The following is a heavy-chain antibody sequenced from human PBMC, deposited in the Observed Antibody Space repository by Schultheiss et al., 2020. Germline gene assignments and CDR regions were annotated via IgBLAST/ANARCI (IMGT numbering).Heavy chain of an antibody. D-gene: IGHD2-15*01. J-gene: IGHJ6*02. Sequence: GGSLRLSCEASGITFSHHGMHWVRQAPGKGLEWVGVISSDGSNKYYADSLKGRFTISRDDSKNTLYLQMNSLRAEDTAVYYCARVFCSGGSCYHRGYYYYGMDVWGQGTTVTVSS. CDR3: ARVFCSGGSCYHRGYYYYGMDV. CDR2: ISSDGSNK. CDR1: GITFSHHG. V-gene: IGHV3-30*03.